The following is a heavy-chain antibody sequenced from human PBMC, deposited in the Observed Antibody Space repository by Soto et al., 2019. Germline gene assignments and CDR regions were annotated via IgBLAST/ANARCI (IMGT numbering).Heavy chain of an antibody. CDR3: ARAPDHGGNLNCFDP. CDR2: IYYSGST. V-gene: IGHV4-30-4*01. D-gene: IGHD4-17*01. Sequence: QVQLQESGPGVVKPSQTLSLTCTVSGGSISSGDYYWSWIRQPPGKGLEWIGYIYYSGSTYYNPSPKSRVTISLDTSKNQFSLKLSSVPATATAVYYCARAPDHGGNLNCFDPRGQGTLVTVSS. J-gene: IGHJ5*02. CDR1: GGSISSGDYY.